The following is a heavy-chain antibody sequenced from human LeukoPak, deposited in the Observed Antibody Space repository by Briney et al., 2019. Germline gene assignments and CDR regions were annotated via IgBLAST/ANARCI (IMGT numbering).Heavy chain of an antibody. CDR3: ARGGYDSSGYSPGIDAFDI. V-gene: IGHV1-46*01. CDR1: GYTFTSYY. D-gene: IGHD3-22*01. CDR2: INPSGGST. J-gene: IGHJ3*02. Sequence: ASVKVSCKASGYTFTSYYMHWVRQAPGQGLEWMGIINPSGGSTSYAQKFQGRVTMTRDTSTSTVYMELSSLRSEDTAVYYCARGGYDSSGYSPGIDAFDIWGQGTMVTVSS.